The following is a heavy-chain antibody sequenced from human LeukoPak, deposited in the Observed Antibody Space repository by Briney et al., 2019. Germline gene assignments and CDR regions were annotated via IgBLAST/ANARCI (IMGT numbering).Heavy chain of an antibody. CDR3: AMGLLVVVVAAIYGWFDP. CDR2: INHSGST. CDR1: GGSFSGYY. V-gene: IGHV4-34*01. J-gene: IGHJ5*02. Sequence: SETLSLTCAVYGGSFSGYYWSWIRQPPGKGLEWIGEINHSGSTNYNPSLKSRVTISVDTSKNQFSLKLSSVTAADLGLHYCAMGLLVVVVAAIYGWFDPWGQGTLVTVSS. D-gene: IGHD2-15*01.